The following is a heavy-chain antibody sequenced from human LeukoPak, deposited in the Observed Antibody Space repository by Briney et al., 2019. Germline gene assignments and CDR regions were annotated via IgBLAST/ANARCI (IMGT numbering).Heavy chain of an antibody. Sequence: GGSLRLSCAASGFTFSSNYMSWVRQAPGKGLEWVSVIYSGSSTYYADSVKGRFTISRDNSKNTLYLQMNSLRAEDTAVYYCARDMELAAAGREGFDYWGQGTLVTVSS. CDR3: ARDMELAAAGREGFDY. J-gene: IGHJ4*02. CDR1: GFTFSSNY. CDR2: IYSGSST. D-gene: IGHD6-13*01. V-gene: IGHV3-66*01.